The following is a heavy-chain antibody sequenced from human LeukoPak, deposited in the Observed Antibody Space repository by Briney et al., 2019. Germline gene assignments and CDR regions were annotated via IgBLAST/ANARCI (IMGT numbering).Heavy chain of an antibody. Sequence: SETLSLTCTVSGYSISSIHCWGWMQQPPGEGLEWIGYIYYSGSTYYNPSLKSRVTISVDTSKNQFSLKLSSVTAADTAVYYCARAKDDSSGYYTSFDYWGQGTLVTVSS. V-gene: IGHV4-28*03. D-gene: IGHD3-22*01. J-gene: IGHJ4*02. CDR1: GYSISSIHC. CDR3: ARAKDDSSGYYTSFDY. CDR2: IYYSGST.